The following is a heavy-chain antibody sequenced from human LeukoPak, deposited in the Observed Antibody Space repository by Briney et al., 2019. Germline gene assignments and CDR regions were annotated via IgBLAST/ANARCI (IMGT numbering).Heavy chain of an antibody. D-gene: IGHD5/OR15-5a*01. CDR1: GFTFDDYA. CDR2: ISWNSGSI. J-gene: IGHJ4*02. V-gene: IGHV3-9*01. Sequence: PGGSLRLSCAAPGFTFDDYAMPWVRQAPGKGLEWVSGISWNSGSIGYADSVKGRFTISRDNAKNSLYLQMNSLRAEDTALYYCAKDTLRYPRGIDYWGQGTLVTVSS. CDR3: AKDTLRYPRGIDY.